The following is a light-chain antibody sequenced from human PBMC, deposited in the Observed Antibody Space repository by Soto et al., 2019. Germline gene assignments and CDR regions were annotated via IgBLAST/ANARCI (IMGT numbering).Light chain of an antibody. J-gene: IGKJ5*01. CDR3: QQYYSWIT. Sequence: AIRMTQSPSSFSASTGDRVTITCRASQGISSYLAWYQQKPGKAPKLLIYAASTLQSGVPSRFSGSGSGTDFTLTISCLQSEDFATYYCQQYYSWITFGQGTRLEIK. V-gene: IGKV1-8*01. CDR2: AAS. CDR1: QGISSY.